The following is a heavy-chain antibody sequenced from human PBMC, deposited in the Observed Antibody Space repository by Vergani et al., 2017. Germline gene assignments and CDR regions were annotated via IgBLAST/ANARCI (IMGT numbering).Heavy chain of an antibody. Sequence: EVQLVESGGGLVKPGGSLRLSCAASGFTFSSYSMNWVRQAPGKGLEWVSSISSSSSYIYYEDSVKGRFTITRDNAKNSLYLQMNSLRAEDTAVYYCARGPIVGATTGAFDIWGQGTMVTVSS. CDR1: GFTFSSYS. D-gene: IGHD1-26*01. CDR3: ARGPIVGATTGAFDI. J-gene: IGHJ3*02. V-gene: IGHV3-21*01. CDR2: ISSSSSYI.